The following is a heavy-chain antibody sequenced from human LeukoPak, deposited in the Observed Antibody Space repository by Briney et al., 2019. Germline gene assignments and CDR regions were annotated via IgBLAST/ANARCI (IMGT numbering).Heavy chain of an antibody. V-gene: IGHV3-66*01. Sequence: GGSLRLSCAASAFSVSSNHMSWVRQTAGKGLEWVSLIYSGGGTSYADSVKGRFTISRDNSKNTLYLQTNSLRAEDTAVYYCARGPISSLAFDYWGQGTLVTVSS. CDR1: AFSVSSNH. CDR3: ARGPISSLAFDY. J-gene: IGHJ4*02. CDR2: IYSGGGT. D-gene: IGHD3-16*02.